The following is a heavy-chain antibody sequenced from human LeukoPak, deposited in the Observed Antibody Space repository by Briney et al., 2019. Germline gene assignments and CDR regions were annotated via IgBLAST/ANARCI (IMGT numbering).Heavy chain of an antibody. V-gene: IGHV1-3*04. J-gene: IGHJ6*02. CDR3: ARVPALGSSWYRGLYYYYYGMDV. Sequence: ASVKVSCKASGYIFINYAIHWVRQAPGQRLEWMGWINSGNGYTKYSQNFQGRVTITRDTSASTAYMELSSLRSDDTAVYYCARVPALGSSWYRGLYYYYYGMDVWGQGTTVTVSS. D-gene: IGHD6-13*01. CDR1: GYIFINYA. CDR2: INSGNGYT.